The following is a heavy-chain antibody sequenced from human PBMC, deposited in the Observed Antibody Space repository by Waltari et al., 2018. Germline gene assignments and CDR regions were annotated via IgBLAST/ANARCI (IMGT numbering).Heavy chain of an antibody. V-gene: IGHV1-2*02. D-gene: IGHD3-10*01. CDR2: INPNSGGT. CDR3: ARYGLRGGWFDP. Sequence: QVQLVPSGAEVKKPGASVTVSCQASGYTFTAHHMHWVRQAPGQGLEWMGWINPNSGGTNYAQKFQGRVTMTRDTSISTAYMELSWLRSDDTTVYYCARYGLRGGWFDPWGQGTLVIVSS. CDR1: GYTFTAHH. J-gene: IGHJ5*02.